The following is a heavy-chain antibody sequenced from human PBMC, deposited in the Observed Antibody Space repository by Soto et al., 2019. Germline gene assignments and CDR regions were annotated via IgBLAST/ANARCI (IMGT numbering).Heavy chain of an antibody. J-gene: IGHJ4*02. D-gene: IGHD2-15*01. CDR2: IYYSGTT. Sequence: SETLSLTCAGSGYSISSSNWWGWIRQPPGKGLEWIGYIYYSGTTYYNPSLKSRVTMSVDTSKNQFSLKLSSVTAADTAVYYCARHYSVDYFDYWGQGALVTVSS. CDR1: GYSISSSNW. CDR3: ARHYSVDYFDY. V-gene: IGHV4-28*01.